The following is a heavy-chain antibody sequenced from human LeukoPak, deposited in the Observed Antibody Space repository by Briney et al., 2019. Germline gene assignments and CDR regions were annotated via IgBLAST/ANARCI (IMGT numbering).Heavy chain of an antibody. D-gene: IGHD3-22*01. Sequence: GGSLRLSCAASGFTFSSYAMSWVRQAPGKGLEWVSAISGSGGSTYYADSVKGRFTISRDNSKNTLYLQMNSLRAEDTAVYYCAKDAAHLPYYYDSSGYFDYWGQGTLVTVSS. J-gene: IGHJ4*02. V-gene: IGHV3-23*01. CDR1: GFTFSSYA. CDR3: AKDAAHLPYYYDSSGYFDY. CDR2: ISGSGGST.